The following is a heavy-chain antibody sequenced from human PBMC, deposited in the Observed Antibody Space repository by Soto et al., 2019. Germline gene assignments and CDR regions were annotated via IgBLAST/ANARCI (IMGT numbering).Heavy chain of an antibody. CDR1: GDSVSSNSAA. CDR3: SRDYYGSSLWYRHNWFHP. Sequence: SQTLSLTCAISGDSVSSNSAAWNWIRQSPSRGLEWLGRTYYRSKWYNDYAVSVKSRITINPDTSKNQFFLQLNSVTPEDTALYYCSRDYYGSSLWYRHNWFHPWGQRTLVTVS. D-gene: IGHD6-13*01. J-gene: IGHJ5*02. V-gene: IGHV6-1*01. CDR2: TYYRSKWYN.